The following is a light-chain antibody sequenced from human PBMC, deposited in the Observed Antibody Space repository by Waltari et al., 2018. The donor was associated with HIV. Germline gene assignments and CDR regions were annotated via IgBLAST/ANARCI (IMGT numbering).Light chain of an antibody. V-gene: IGLV3-19*01. CDR2: GEN. CDR3: NSRDSSGHWF. J-gene: IGLJ3*02. CDR1: SVRSYY. Sequence: SSELAQDPAVSVALGQTVRITCQGDSVRSYYASWYQQKPGQAPVLVVDGENNLPSWIPGRFSGSSSGNTASLAIAGAQAEDEADYYCNSRDSSGHWFFGGGTKVTVL.